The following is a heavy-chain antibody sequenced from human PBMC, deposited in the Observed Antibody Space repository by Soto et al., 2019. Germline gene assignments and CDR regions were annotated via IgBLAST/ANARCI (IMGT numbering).Heavy chain of an antibody. D-gene: IGHD2-2*01. CDR2: ISGSGGST. Sequence: GGSLRLSCAASGFTFSSYAMSWVRQAPGKGLEWVSAISGSGGSTYYADSVKGRFTISRDNSKNTLYLQMNSLRAEDTAVYYCANARCSSTRCYPWGQGTLVTVSS. CDR3: ANARCSSTRCYP. CDR1: GFTFSSYA. V-gene: IGHV3-23*01. J-gene: IGHJ5*02.